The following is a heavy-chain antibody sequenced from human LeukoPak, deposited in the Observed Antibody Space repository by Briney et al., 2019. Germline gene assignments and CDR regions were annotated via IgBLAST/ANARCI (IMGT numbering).Heavy chain of an antibody. CDR2: IDHSGST. CDR3: ARLSVVGITPLDI. Sequence: SETLSLTCAVYGGSFSGYYWSWIRQPPGKGLEWIGEIDHSGSTNYNPSLKSRVTISVDTSKNQFSLKLSSVTAADTAVYYCARLSVVGITPLDIWGQGTLVTVSS. J-gene: IGHJ4*02. D-gene: IGHD6-19*01. CDR1: GGSFSGYY. V-gene: IGHV4-34*01.